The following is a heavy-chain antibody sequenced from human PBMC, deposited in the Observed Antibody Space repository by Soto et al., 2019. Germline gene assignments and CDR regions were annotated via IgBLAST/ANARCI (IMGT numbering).Heavy chain of an antibody. Sequence: QVQLVESGGGVVQPGRSLRLSCAASGFTFSSYGMHWVRQAPGKGLEWVAVIWYDGSNKYYADSVKGRFTISRDNSKNTLYLQMNSLRAEDTAVYYCARDSWDTAMVKYYYGMDVWGQGTTVTVSS. D-gene: IGHD5-18*01. CDR3: ARDSWDTAMVKYYYGMDV. CDR2: IWYDGSNK. J-gene: IGHJ6*02. V-gene: IGHV3-33*01. CDR1: GFTFSSYG.